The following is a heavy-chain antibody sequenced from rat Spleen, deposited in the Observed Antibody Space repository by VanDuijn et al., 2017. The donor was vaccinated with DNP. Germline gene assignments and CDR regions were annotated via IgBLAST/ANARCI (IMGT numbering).Heavy chain of an antibody. J-gene: IGHJ4*01. V-gene: IGHV5-25*01. Sequence: EVQLVESGGGLVQPGRSIKLSCATSGFTFSNYYMAWVRQAPAKGLEWVASITTGGGYTYYRDSVKGRFTISRDNAKSTLYLQMDSLRSEDTATYYCAGSGYYAMDAWGQGTSVTVSS. D-gene: IGHD4-3*01. CDR1: GFTFSNYY. CDR2: ITTGGGYT. CDR3: AGSGYYAMDA.